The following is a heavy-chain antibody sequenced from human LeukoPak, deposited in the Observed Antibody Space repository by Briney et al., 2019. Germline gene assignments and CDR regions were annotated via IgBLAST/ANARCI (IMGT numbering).Heavy chain of an antibody. CDR1: GFTVSSNY. CDR3: TTDGRSGSYYY. Sequence: PGGSLRLSCAASGFTVSSNYMSWVRQAPGKGLEWVSVIYSGGSTYYADSVKGRFTISRDDSKNTLYLQMNSLKTEDTAVYYCTTDGRSGSYYYWGQGTLVTVSS. CDR2: IYSGGST. J-gene: IGHJ4*02. V-gene: IGHV3-66*01. D-gene: IGHD1-26*01.